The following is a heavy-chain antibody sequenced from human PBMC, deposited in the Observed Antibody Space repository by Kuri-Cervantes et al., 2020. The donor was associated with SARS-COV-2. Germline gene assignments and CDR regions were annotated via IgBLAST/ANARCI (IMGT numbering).Heavy chain of an antibody. CDR3: AKVGQQLVPDWFDP. CDR1: GFTFSSYS. Sequence: GESLKISCAASGFTFSSYSMNWVRQAPGKGLEWVSSISSSSSYIYYADSVKGRFTISRDNSKNTLYLQMNSLRAEDTAVYYCAKVGQQLVPDWFDPWGQGTLVTVSS. J-gene: IGHJ5*02. V-gene: IGHV3-21*01. D-gene: IGHD6-13*01. CDR2: ISSSSSYI.